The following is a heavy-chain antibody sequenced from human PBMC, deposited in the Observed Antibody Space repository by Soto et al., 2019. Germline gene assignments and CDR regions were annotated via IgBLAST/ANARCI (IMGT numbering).Heavy chain of an antibody. CDR3: ARGASSVTTFYFDL. J-gene: IGHJ2*01. Sequence: GASVKVSCKASGYTFTNYAMHWVRQAPGQRLEWMGWINPGNGNTKNSQKFQGRVTITRDTFASTAYMELSSLRSEDTAVYYCARGASSVTTFYFDLWGRGTLVTVS. CDR1: GYTFTNYA. CDR2: INPGNGNT. V-gene: IGHV1-3*01. D-gene: IGHD4-17*01.